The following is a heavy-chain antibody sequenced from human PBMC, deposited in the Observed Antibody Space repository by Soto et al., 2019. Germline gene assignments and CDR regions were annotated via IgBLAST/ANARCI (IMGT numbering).Heavy chain of an antibody. CDR3: AHHSSGWSNGDY. V-gene: IGHV2-5*02. J-gene: IGHJ4*02. Sequence: QITLKESGPTLVKPTQTLTLTCTFSGFSLSTSGVGVGWIRQPPGKALEWLALIYWDDDKRYSPSLKSRLTIPKDTAKNQVVLTMTNMDPVDTATYYCAHHSSGWSNGDYWGQGTLVTVSS. CDR2: IYWDDDK. D-gene: IGHD6-19*01. CDR1: GFSLSTSGVG.